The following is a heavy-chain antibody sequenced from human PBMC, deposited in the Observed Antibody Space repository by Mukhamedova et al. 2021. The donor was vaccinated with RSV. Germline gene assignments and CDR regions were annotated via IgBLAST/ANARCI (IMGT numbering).Heavy chain of an antibody. Sequence: YSPSFQGQATISADKSISTAYLQWSSLKASDTAMYYCARLGDIVVVPAYFAYWGQGTLVTVSS. D-gene: IGHD2-2*01. J-gene: IGHJ4*02. V-gene: IGHV5-51*01. CDR3: ARLGDIVVVPAYFAY.